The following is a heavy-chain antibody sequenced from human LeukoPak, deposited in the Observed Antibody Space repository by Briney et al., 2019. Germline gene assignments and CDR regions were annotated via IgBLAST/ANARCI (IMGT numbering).Heavy chain of an antibody. CDR3: CGSVAVALIIDY. CDR2: IWYDGSNK. D-gene: IGHD6-19*01. Sequence: GGSLRLSCAASGFTLTSYGMHWVRQAPGKGLEWVSLIWYDGSNKYYADSVKGRFTISRDNSKNTLYLQMNSLRADDTARYYCCGSVAVALIIDYWGQGTLVTVSS. V-gene: IGHV3-33*01. CDR1: GFTLTSYG. J-gene: IGHJ4*02.